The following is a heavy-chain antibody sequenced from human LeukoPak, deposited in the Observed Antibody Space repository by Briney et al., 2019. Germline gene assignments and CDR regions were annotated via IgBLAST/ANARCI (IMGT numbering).Heavy chain of an antibody. CDR2: LTSTGGRT. CDR1: GFTFSAYA. D-gene: IGHD6-19*01. CDR3: ARGSGWYPGPLFDY. V-gene: IGHV3-64*01. J-gene: IGHJ4*02. Sequence: PGGSLRLSCAASGFTFSAYAMSWVRQAPGKGLEYVSGLTSTGGRTNYANSVKGRFTISRDNSRNTLFLQMDRLRDEDMAVYYCARGSGWYPGPLFDYWGQGTLVTVSS.